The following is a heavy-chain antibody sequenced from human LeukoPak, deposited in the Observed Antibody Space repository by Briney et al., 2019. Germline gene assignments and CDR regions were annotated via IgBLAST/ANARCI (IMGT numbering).Heavy chain of an antibody. V-gene: IGHV3-53*01. CDR3: ARAPYYHYGMDV. CDR2: IYSDGRT. J-gene: IGHJ6*02. CDR1: GFTVSSNY. Sequence: GGSLRLSCAASGFTVSSNYMSWVRQAPGKGLEWVSVIYSDGRTYYADSVKGRFTISRDNSKNTLYLQMNSLRAEDTAVYYCARAPYYHYGMDVWGRGTTVTVSS.